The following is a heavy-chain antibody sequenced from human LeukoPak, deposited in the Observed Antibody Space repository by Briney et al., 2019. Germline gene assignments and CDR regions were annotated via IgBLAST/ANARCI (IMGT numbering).Heavy chain of an antibody. D-gene: IGHD6-13*01. J-gene: IGHJ4*02. CDR1: GFTFSSYS. CDR2: ISSSSSTI. CDR3: ARAGYSSSWYAQENDY. Sequence: GGSLRLSCAASGFTFSSYSMNWVRQAPGKGLEWVSYISSSSSTIYYADSVKGRFTVSRDNAKNSLYLQMNSLRAEDTAVYYCARAGYSSSWYAQENDYWGQGTLVTVSS. V-gene: IGHV3-48*04.